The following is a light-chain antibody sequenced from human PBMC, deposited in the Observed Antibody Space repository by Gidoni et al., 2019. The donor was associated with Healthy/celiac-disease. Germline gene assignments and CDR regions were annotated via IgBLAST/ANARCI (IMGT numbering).Light chain of an antibody. Sequence: EIVLTHSPATLSLSPGERATLSCTASQRVSSYLAWYQQKPGQAPRLLIDDASNRATGIPARLRGSGSGTDFTLTISSREPEDFAVYNCQQRSNWPPIFTFGPGTKVDIK. CDR3: QQRSNWPPIFT. CDR1: QRVSSY. J-gene: IGKJ3*01. CDR2: DAS. V-gene: IGKV3-11*01.